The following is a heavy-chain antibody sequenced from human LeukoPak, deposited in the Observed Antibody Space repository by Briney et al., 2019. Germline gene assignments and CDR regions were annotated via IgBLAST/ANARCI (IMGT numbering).Heavy chain of an antibody. CDR3: ARGPSGRGSWFDP. CDR2: INSDGSST. Sequence: GGSLRLSCAASGFTFSSCWMHWVRQAPGKGLVWVSRINSDGSSTSYADPVKGRFTISRDNAKNTLYLQMNSLRAEDTAVYYCARGPSGRGSWFDPWGQGTLVTVSS. CDR1: GFTFSSCW. J-gene: IGHJ5*02. D-gene: IGHD1-26*01. V-gene: IGHV3-74*01.